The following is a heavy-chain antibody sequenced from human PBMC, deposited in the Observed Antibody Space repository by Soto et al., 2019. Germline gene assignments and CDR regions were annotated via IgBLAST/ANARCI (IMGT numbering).Heavy chain of an antibody. D-gene: IGHD5-12*01. CDR3: AKGGGYDPDYYYYYLDV. V-gene: IGHV3-23*01. CDR2: ISGSGGST. CDR1: GFTFSSYA. J-gene: IGHJ6*03. Sequence: EVQLLESGGGLVQPGGSLRLSCAASGFTFSSYAMSWVRQAPGKGLEWVSAISGSGGSTYYADSVKGRFTISRDNSKNTLYLQMNSLRDEDTAVYYCAKGGGYDPDYYYYYLDVWGKGTTVTVSS.